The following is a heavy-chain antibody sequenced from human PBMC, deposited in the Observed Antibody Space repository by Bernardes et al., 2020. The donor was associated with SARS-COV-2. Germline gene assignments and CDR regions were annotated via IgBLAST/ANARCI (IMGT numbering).Heavy chain of an antibody. D-gene: IGHD5-18*01. Sequence: GGSLRLSCAASGFTFDDYAMHWVRQAPGKGLEWVSGISWNSGSIGYADSVKGRFTISRDNAKNSLYLQMNSLRAEDTALYYCAKLPGYSYGYGENFDYWGQGTLVTVSS. CDR3: AKLPGYSYGYGENFDY. J-gene: IGHJ4*02. CDR1: GFTFDDYA. V-gene: IGHV3-9*01. CDR2: ISWNSGSI.